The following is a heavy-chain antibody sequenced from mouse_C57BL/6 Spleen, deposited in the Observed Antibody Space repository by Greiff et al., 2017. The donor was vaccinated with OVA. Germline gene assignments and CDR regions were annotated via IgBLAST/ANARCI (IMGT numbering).Heavy chain of an antibody. V-gene: IGHV3-6*01. D-gene: IGHD2-4*01. CDR1: GYSITSGYY. CDR3: ARAPYDYDGVYFDY. Sequence: EVQRVESGPGLVKPSQSLSLTCSVTGYSITSGYYWNWIRQFPGNKLEWMGYISYDGSNNYNPSLKNRISITRDTSKNQFFLKLNSVTTEDTATYYCARAPYDYDGVYFDYWGQGTTLTVSS. CDR2: ISYDGSN. J-gene: IGHJ2*01.